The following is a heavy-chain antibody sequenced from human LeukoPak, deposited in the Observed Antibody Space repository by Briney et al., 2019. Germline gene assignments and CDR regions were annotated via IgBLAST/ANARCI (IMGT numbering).Heavy chain of an antibody. D-gene: IGHD3-10*01. Sequence: GASVKVSCEASGYTFTSYGISWVRQAPGQGLEWMGWISAYNGNTNYAQKLQGRVTMTTDTSTSTAYMELRSLRSDDTAVYYCARDQEGYYYGSGSPEAFDIWGQGTMVTVSS. CDR2: ISAYNGNT. V-gene: IGHV1-18*01. CDR1: GYTFTSYG. CDR3: ARDQEGYYYGSGSPEAFDI. J-gene: IGHJ3*02.